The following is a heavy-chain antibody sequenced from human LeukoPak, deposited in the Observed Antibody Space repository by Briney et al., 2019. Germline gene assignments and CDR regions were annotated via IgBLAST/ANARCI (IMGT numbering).Heavy chain of an antibody. J-gene: IGHJ4*02. CDR3: ARNPQAGTLDY. CDR2: IYHSGST. CDR1: GYSISSGYY. Sequence: SETLSLTCAVSGYSISSGYYWGWIRQPPGKGLEWIGSIYHSGSTYYNPSLKSRVTISVDTSKNQFSLKLSSVTAADTAVYYCARNPQAGTLDYRGQGTLVTVSS. V-gene: IGHV4-38-2*01. D-gene: IGHD6-19*01.